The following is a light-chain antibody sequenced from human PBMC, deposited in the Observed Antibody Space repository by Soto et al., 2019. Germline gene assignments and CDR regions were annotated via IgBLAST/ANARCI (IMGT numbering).Light chain of an antibody. CDR3: LQDYNYPWT. Sequence: IVMTQSPDSLAVSLGERATIDCKSSQSVFYSANNKNYLAWYQQKPGKAPKLLIYKASGLESGVPSRFSGSGSGTDFTLTISSLQPEDCATYYCLQDYNYPWTFGQGTKVDIK. V-gene: IGKV4-1*01. J-gene: IGKJ1*01. CDR2: KAS. CDR1: QSVFYSANNKNY.